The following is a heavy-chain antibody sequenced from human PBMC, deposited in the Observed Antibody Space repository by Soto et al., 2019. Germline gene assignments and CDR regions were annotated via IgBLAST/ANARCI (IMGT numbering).Heavy chain of an antibody. J-gene: IGHJ6*02. CDR1: GYTFTNYW. D-gene: IGHD5-12*01. CDR2: IYPGGSDT. V-gene: IGHV5-51*01. Sequence: SLKISCKGSGYTFTNYWIGWVRQMPGKGLEWMGIIYPGGSDTRYSPSFQGQVTISADKSISTAYLQWSSLKASDTAIYYCAIHAKDGYNSPYFYYGMDVWGQGTTVTVSS. CDR3: AIHAKDGYNSPYFYYGMDV.